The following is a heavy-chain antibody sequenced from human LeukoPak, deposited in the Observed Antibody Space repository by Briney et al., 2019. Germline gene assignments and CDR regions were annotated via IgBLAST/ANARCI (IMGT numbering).Heavy chain of an antibody. CDR3: ARGPHSDYGGSHAGWFDP. CDR1: GGSISSSSYY. D-gene: IGHD4-23*01. CDR2: IYYSGST. J-gene: IGHJ5*02. V-gene: IGHV4-39*07. Sequence: SETLSLTCTVSGGSISSSSYYWGWIRQPPGKGLEWIGSIYYSGSTYYNPSLKSRVTISVDTSKNQFSLKLSSVTAADTAVYYCARGPHSDYGGSHAGWFDPWGQGTLVTVSS.